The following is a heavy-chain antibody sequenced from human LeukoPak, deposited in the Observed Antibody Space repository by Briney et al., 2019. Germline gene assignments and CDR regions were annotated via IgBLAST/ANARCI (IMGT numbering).Heavy chain of an antibody. D-gene: IGHD3-16*01. CDR3: AKIRLGEFGHDAFDI. CDR2: IIPIFGTA. V-gene: IGHV1-69*13. CDR1: GGTFSSYA. J-gene: IGHJ3*02. Sequence: SVKVSCKASGGTFSSYAISSVRQAPGQGLEWMGGIIPIFGTANYAQKFQGRVTITADESTSTAYMELSSLRSEDTAAYYCAKIRLGEFGHDAFDIWGQGTMVTVSS.